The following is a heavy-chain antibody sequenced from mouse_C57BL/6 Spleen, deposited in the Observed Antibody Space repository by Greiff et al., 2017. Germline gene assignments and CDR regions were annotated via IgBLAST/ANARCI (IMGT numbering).Heavy chain of an antibody. CDR1: GYAFSSSW. Sequence: VQRVESGPELVKPGASVKISCKASGYAFSSSWMNWVKQRPGKGLEWIGRIYPGDGDTNYNGKFKGKATLTADKSSSTAYMQLSSLTSEDSAVYFCARTMVTGFFSNYFDYWGQGTTLTVSS. CDR3: ARTMVTGFFSNYFDY. CDR2: IYPGDGDT. D-gene: IGHD2-2*01. V-gene: IGHV1-82*01. J-gene: IGHJ2*01.